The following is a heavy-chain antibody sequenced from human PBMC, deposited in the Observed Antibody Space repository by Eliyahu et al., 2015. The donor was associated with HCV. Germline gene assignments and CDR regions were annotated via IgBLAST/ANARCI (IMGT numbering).Heavy chain of an antibody. Sequence: EVQLLESGGGLVQPGGSLRLSCVASGFTFSDYAMSWVCQAPGKGLEWVSAISGSGGSTYYSDSVKGRFTISRDNSKNTLYLQMNSLRAEDTAVYYCAKRGMVRTKEAFDIWGQGTLVTVSS. J-gene: IGHJ3*02. CDR2: ISGSGGST. CDR1: GFTFSDYA. CDR3: AKRGMVRTKEAFDI. V-gene: IGHV3-23*01. D-gene: IGHD4/OR15-4a*01.